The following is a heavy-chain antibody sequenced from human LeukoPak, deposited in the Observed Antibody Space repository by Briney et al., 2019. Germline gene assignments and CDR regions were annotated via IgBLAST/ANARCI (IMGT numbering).Heavy chain of an antibody. V-gene: IGHV4-59*08. CDR1: GGSLTSYY. Sequence: SETLSLTCTVSGGSLTSYYWSWIRQPPGKGPEWIGYIYYTGSTNYNPSLRSRVTMSVDTSKNQFSLKLSSVTAADTALFYCARHCLGGNCNSVLDSWGQGTLVTVSS. J-gene: IGHJ4*02. CDR3: ARHCLGGNCNSVLDS. CDR2: IYYTGST. D-gene: IGHD2-21*02.